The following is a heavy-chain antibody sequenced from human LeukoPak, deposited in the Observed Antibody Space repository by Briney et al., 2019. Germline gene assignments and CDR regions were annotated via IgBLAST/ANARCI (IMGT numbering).Heavy chain of an antibody. D-gene: IGHD3-10*01. J-gene: IGHJ4*02. CDR3: AKDYYALLWFGESNRKYYFDY. CDR2: ISSSSSTI. V-gene: IGHV3-48*01. Sequence: PGGSLRLSCAASGFTFSSYGMTWVRQAPGKGLEWVSYISSSSSTIYYADSVKGRFTISRDNAKNTLYLQMNSLRAEDTAVYYCAKDYYALLWFGESNRKYYFDYWGQGTLVTVSS. CDR1: GFTFSSYG.